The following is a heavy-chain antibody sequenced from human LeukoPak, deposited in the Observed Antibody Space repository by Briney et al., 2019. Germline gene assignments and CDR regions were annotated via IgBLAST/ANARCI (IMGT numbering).Heavy chain of an antibody. CDR1: GVTFNNYA. CDR2: IGKSGDDT. D-gene: IGHD3-9*01. V-gene: IGHV3-23*01. J-gene: IGHJ4*02. Sequence: GGSLRLSCAASGVTFNNYAMSWVRQAPGKGLEWVSSIGKSGDDTYYTGSVKGRFTISRDNSKNTVFLQMRSLRVEDTAVYYCAIFPDYWGQGTLVTVSS. CDR3: AIFPDY.